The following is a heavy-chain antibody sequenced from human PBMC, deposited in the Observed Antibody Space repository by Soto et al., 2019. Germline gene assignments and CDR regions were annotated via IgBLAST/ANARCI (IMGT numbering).Heavy chain of an antibody. CDR3: XRTRSAWSDFHYYSLDV. V-gene: IGHV3-30*03. CDR2: ISYDSTKT. D-gene: IGHD1-26*01. Sequence: GGSLRLSCAASGFTFNSYGMHWVRQGPGNGLEWVAFISYDSTKTHYADSVKGRFTISRDNSNSALYVQMNSLTGEDTAVYYCXRTRSAWSDFHYYSLDVWGQGTTVTVSS. J-gene: IGHJ6*02. CDR1: GFTFNSYG.